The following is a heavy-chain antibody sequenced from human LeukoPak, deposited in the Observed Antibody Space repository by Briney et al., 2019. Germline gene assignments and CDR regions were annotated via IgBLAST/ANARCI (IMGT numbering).Heavy chain of an antibody. D-gene: IGHD2-15*01. V-gene: IGHV1-3*01. CDR2: SNGGDGNT. CDR3: ARDPLFCSGGSCIPYYYGLDV. Sequence: ASVKVSCKASGYTFTNYVMHWVRQAPGQRREWRGWSNGGDGNTKYSQKFQGRVTITRDTSASTAYMELSSLRSEDTAVYYCARDPLFCSGGSCIPYYYGLDVWGKGTTVTVSS. J-gene: IGHJ6*04. CDR1: GYTFTNYV.